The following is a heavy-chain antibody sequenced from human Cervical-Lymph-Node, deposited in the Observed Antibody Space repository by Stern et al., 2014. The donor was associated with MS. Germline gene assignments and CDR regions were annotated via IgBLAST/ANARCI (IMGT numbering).Heavy chain of an antibody. CDR1: GFTFNSYT. Sequence: EVQLLESGGGLVQPGGSLRLSCAASGFTFNSYTMSWVRQAPGKGLEWVSSISGSDGSPDYADSVKGRFTISRDNSQNTLFLQMNSLRAEDTAVYYCAKDRWYFDYWGQGTLVTVSS. J-gene: IGHJ4*02. CDR3: AKDRWYFDY. CDR2: ISGSDGSP. D-gene: IGHD4-23*01. V-gene: IGHV3-23*01.